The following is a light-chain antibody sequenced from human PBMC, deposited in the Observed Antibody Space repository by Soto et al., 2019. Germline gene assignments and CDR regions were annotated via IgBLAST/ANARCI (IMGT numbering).Light chain of an antibody. CDR3: AAWDDSLNGYV. CDR1: SSNIGSNT. Sequence: QSVLTQPPSASGTPEQRVTISCSGSSSNIGSNTVHWYQQLPGTAPKLLIYSNNHRPSGVPDRFSGSKSGTSASLAISGLQSEDEADYYCAAWDDSLNGYVFGTGTKVTVL. J-gene: IGLJ1*01. V-gene: IGLV1-44*01. CDR2: SNN.